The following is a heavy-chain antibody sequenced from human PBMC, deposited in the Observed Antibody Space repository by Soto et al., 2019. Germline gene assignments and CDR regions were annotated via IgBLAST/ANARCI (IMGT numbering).Heavy chain of an antibody. CDR1: GDSVSSNSAA. V-gene: IGHV6-1*01. J-gene: IGHJ4*02. CDR2: TDYRSKWYN. CDR3: ARDKGYYDSSGYYYAYFDD. D-gene: IGHD3-22*01. Sequence: KQSQTLSLTCAISGDSVSSNSAAWNWLRQSPSRGLEWLGRTDYRSKWYNDYAVSVKSRITINPDTSKNQFSLQLNSVTPEDTAVYYCARDKGYYDSSGYYYAYFDDWGQGTLVTVSS.